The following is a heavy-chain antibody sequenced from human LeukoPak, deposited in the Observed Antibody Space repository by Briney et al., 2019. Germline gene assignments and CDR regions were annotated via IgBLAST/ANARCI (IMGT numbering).Heavy chain of an antibody. J-gene: IGHJ4*02. D-gene: IGHD2-2*03. V-gene: IGHV3-48*03. CDR1: GFTFSNYE. CDR3: AKEHGYCSSTSCYYYFDY. Sequence: PGGSLRLSCAASGFTFSNYEMNWVRQAPGKGLEWVSYISGSGKNIYYADSVKGRFTISRDNAKNSLYLQMNSLRAEDTAVYYCAKEHGYCSSTSCYYYFDYWGQGTLVTVSS. CDR2: ISGSGKNI.